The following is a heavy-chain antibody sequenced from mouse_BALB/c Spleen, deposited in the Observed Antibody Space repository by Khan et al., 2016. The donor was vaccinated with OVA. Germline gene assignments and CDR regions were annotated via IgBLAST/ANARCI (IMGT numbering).Heavy chain of an antibody. V-gene: IGHV2-6-7*01. CDR1: GFSLTGYG. D-gene: IGHD2-10*01. J-gene: IGHJ4*01. CDR3: ARAYYGNYREAMDY. Sequence: VQLQESGPGLVAPSQSLSITCTVSGFSLTGYGVTWVRQPPGKGLGWLGMIWGDGTPDYKPALKSRLSINKYNPKSQVFLKMNSLQTDDTARYYCARAYYGNYREAMDYWGQGTSVTVSS. CDR2: IWGDGTP.